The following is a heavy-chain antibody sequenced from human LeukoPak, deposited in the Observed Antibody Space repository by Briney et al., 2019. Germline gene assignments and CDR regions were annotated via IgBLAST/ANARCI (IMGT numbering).Heavy chain of an antibody. CDR3: ARGNYGFDY. CDR1: GFIFSDYE. J-gene: IGHJ4*02. Sequence: GGSLRLSCAASGFIFSDYEMYWVRQAPGKGLVWVSRIISDGSTTNYAGSVKDRFTISRDNAKNTVYLQMNSLRAEDTAVYYCARGNYGFDYWGQGTLVTVSS. D-gene: IGHD3-10*01. V-gene: IGHV3-74*01. CDR2: IISDGSTT.